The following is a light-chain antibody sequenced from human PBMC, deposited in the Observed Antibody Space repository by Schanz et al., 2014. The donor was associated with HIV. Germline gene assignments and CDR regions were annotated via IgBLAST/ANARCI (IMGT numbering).Light chain of an antibody. V-gene: IGLV2-14*01. CDR3: QSYDSSLNSYV. CDR1: SSDVGGYNY. J-gene: IGLJ1*01. CDR2: DVS. Sequence: QSALTQPASVSGSPGQSITISCTGTSSDVGGYNYVSWYQQHPGKAPKLMIYDVSNRPSGVSNRFSASKSGNTASLTISGLQAEDEADYYCQSYDSSLNSYVFGSGTKVTVL.